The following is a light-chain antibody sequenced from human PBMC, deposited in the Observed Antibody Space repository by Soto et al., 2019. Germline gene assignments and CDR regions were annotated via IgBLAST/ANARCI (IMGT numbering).Light chain of an antibody. V-gene: IGKV3-20*01. CDR1: QSVSSSY. Sequence: EIVLTQSPGTLSLSPGERATLSCRASQSVSSSYLAWYQQKPGQAPRLLIYGASNMAPGIPDRFSGSGSGTDFTLTISRLEPEDFAVYFCQQYNNSPEYTFGQGTKLEIK. CDR3: QQYNNSPEYT. J-gene: IGKJ2*01. CDR2: GAS.